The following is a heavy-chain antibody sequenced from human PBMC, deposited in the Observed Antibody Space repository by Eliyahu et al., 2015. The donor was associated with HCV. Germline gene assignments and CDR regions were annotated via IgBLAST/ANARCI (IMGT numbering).Heavy chain of an antibody. J-gene: IGHJ5*02. CDR2: VSYDGSNE. Sequence: QLVESGGGVVQPGXSLRLSXAASRXVXGIYGMHWVRQAPGKGLEWVAVVSYDGSNEYYADSVKGRFSVSRDNPRNTLYLQMHSLRAEDTAVYYCAKWGSNRGDSWFDPWGQGTLVTVSS. CDR1: RXVXGIYG. CDR3: AKWGSNRGDSWFDP. D-gene: IGHD2-21*01. V-gene: IGHV3-30*18.